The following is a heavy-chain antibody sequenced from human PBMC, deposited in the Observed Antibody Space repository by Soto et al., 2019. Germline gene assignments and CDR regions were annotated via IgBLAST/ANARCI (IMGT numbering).Heavy chain of an antibody. CDR2: MNPNSGNT. Sequence: QVQLVQSGAEVKKPGASVKVSCKASGYTFTSYDINWVRQATGQGLEWMGWMNPNSGNTGYAQKFQGRVTMTRNTSISTAYMGLSSLRSEDTAVYYCARGPTLFFRQQLVHGGGWFDPWGQGTLVTVSS. CDR3: ARGPTLFFRQQLVHGGGWFDP. J-gene: IGHJ5*02. D-gene: IGHD6-13*01. V-gene: IGHV1-8*01. CDR1: GYTFTSYD.